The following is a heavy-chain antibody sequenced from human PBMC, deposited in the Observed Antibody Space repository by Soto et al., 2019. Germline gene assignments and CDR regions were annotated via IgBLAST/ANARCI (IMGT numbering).Heavy chain of an antibody. Sequence: EVQLVESGGGLVQPGGSLRLSCAASGFTFSSYAMHWVRQAPGKGLEYGSAISSNGGSTYYANSVKGRFTISRDNSKNTLYLQMGSLRAEDMAVYYCACSSGWGRKDFDYWGQGTLVTVSS. CDR2: ISSNGGST. V-gene: IGHV3-64*01. J-gene: IGHJ4*02. CDR1: GFTFSSYA. CDR3: ACSSGWGRKDFDY. D-gene: IGHD6-19*01.